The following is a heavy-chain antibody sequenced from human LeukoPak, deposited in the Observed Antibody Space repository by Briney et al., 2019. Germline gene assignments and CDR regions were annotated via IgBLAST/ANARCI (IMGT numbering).Heavy chain of an antibody. D-gene: IGHD6-19*01. J-gene: IGHJ4*02. V-gene: IGHV4-31*03. CDR3: ARGIPVAGIPLDY. CDR1: GGSISSGGYY. CDR2: IYYSGST. Sequence: SQTLSLTCTVSGGSISSGGYYWNWIRQHPGKGLEWIGYIYYSGSTYYNPSPKSRITISVDTSKSQFSLRLNSVTAADTAVYYCARGIPVAGIPLDYWGQGIQVSVSS.